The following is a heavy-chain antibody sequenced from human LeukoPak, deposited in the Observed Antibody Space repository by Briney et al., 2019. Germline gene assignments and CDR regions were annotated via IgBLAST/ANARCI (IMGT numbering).Heavy chain of an antibody. V-gene: IGHV3-23*01. CDR3: AKDQELLWFGGEEGGAFDI. J-gene: IGHJ3*02. D-gene: IGHD3-10*01. Sequence: GGSLRLSCAASGFTFSSYAMSWVRQAPGKGLEWVSAISGSGGSTYYADSVKGRFTISRDNSKNTLYLQMNSLRAEDTAVYYCAKDQELLWFGGEEGGAFDIWGQGTMVTVSS. CDR2: ISGSGGST. CDR1: GFTFSSYA.